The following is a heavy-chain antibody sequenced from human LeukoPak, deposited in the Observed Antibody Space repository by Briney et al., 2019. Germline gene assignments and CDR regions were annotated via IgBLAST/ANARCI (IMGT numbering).Heavy chain of an antibody. CDR3: ARGTMFPYYFDY. CDR1: GFTFSSYG. CDR2: ISSSSSYI. D-gene: IGHD3-10*02. Sequence: GGSLRLSCAASGFTFSSYGMSWVRQAPGKGLEWVSFISSSSSYIYYADSLKGRFTISRDSAKNSLYLQMNSLRAEDTAVYYCARGTMFPYYFDYWGQGTLVTVSS. J-gene: IGHJ4*02. V-gene: IGHV3-21*01.